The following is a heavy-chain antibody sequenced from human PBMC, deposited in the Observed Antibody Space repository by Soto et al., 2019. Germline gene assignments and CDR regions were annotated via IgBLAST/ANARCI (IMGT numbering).Heavy chain of an antibody. Sequence: SVKVSCKASGGTFSSYTISWVRQAPGQGLEWMGRIIPILGIANYAQKFQGRVTITADKSTSTAYMELSSLRSEDTAVYYCAREDSSGFYLYWGQGTLVTVSS. CDR1: GGTFSSYT. J-gene: IGHJ4*02. D-gene: IGHD6-19*01. CDR3: AREDSSGFYLY. V-gene: IGHV1-69*04. CDR2: IIPILGIA.